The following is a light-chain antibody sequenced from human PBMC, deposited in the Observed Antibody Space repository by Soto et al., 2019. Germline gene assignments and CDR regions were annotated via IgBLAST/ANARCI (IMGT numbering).Light chain of an antibody. CDR1: SSDVGNYNF. Sequence: QSALTQPASVSGSPGQSITISCTGTSSDVGNYNFVSWYQHHPGKAPKLIIYEVTKRPSGVSNRFSGSKSGNTASLTISGLQAEDEADYFCCSHAGNTIFWVFGGGTQLTVL. CDR2: EVT. CDR3: CSHAGNTIFWV. J-gene: IGLJ3*02. V-gene: IGLV2-23*02.